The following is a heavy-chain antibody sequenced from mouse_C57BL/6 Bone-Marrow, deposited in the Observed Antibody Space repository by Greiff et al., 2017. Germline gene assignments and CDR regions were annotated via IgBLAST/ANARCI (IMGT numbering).Heavy chain of an antibody. D-gene: IGHD2-1*01. CDR1: GYAFSSSW. CDR3: YGNYFDY. V-gene: IGHV1-82*01. Sequence: ESGPELVKPGASVKISCKASGYAFSSSWMNWVKQRPGKGLEWIGRIYPGDGDTNYNGKFKGKATLTADKSSSTAYMQLSSLTSEDSAVYFCYGNYFDYWGQGTTLTVSS. J-gene: IGHJ2*01. CDR2: IYPGDGDT.